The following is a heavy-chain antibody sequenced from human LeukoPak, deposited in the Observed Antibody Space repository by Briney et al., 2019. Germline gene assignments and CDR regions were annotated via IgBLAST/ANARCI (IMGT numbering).Heavy chain of an antibody. CDR2: IIPIFGTA. J-gene: IGHJ4*02. CDR1: GGTFITYA. CDR3: ARGQGQELLDPFDC. D-gene: IGHD1-26*01. V-gene: IGHV1-69*13. Sequence: GASVMVSSKASGGTFITYAISWVRQAPGQELEWMGGIIPIFGTANYAQKFQGRVTITADESTSTAYMELSSLRSEATAVYCCARGQGQELLDPFDCWGQGTLVTASS.